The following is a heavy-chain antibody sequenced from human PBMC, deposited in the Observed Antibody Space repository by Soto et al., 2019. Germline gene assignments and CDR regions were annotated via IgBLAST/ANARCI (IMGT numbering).Heavy chain of an antibody. CDR2: IIPMFNTT. CDR1: GGTFSNFA. Sequence: QVQLVQSGAEVKKPGSSVKVSCKASGGTFSNFAISWVRQAPGQGLEWVGSIIPMFNTTNYGQRFQDRVTITADESTGAAYLELTSLRSEDSAVYYCARCGLRYHSIGSYLGIYGMDVWGQGTTVAVSS. D-gene: IGHD3-22*01. V-gene: IGHV1-69*15. CDR3: ARCGLRYHSIGSYLGIYGMDV. J-gene: IGHJ6*02.